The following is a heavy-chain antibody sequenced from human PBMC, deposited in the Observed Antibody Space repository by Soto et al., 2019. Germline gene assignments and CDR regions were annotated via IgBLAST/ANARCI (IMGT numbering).Heavy chain of an antibody. J-gene: IGHJ5*02. CDR1: GGSISSGSYF. CDR3: ARHTGYSSGKRWFDP. CDR2: IYYSGST. D-gene: IGHD6-19*01. Sequence: QLQLQESGPGLVKPSETLSLTCTVSGGSISSGSYFXGWIRQPPGKGLEWIGSIYYSGSTSYNPSLRSRVTMSVDTSKNQFSLKLSSVSAADTAVYYCARHTGYSSGKRWFDPWGQGTLVTVSS. V-gene: IGHV4-39*01.